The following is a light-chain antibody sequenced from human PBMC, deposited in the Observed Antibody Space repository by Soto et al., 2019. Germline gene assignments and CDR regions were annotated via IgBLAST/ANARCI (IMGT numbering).Light chain of an antibody. V-gene: IGKV3-15*01. J-gene: IGKJ1*01. Sequence: EIVMTQSPATLSVSPGERATLSCRASQSVNSNLAWYQQKPGQAPRLLIYGASTRATGIPAGFSGSGSETEFTLTISSLQSEDFAVYYCQQYNNWWTFGQGTKVEIK. CDR1: QSVNSN. CDR3: QQYNNWWT. CDR2: GAS.